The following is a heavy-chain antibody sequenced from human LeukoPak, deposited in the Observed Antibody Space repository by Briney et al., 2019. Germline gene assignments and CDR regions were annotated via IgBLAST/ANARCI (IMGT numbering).Heavy chain of an antibody. Sequence: GGSLRLSCAASGFTVSSNYMSWVRQAPGKGLEWVSVIYSGGDTYYTDSVKGRFTISRDNSKNTLYLQMNSLRAEDTAVYYCARHTKAYGVDYYYGMDVWGQGTTVTVSS. CDR2: IYSGGDT. CDR1: GFTVSSNY. J-gene: IGHJ6*02. CDR3: ARHTKAYGVDYYYGMDV. D-gene: IGHD4-17*01. V-gene: IGHV3-66*04.